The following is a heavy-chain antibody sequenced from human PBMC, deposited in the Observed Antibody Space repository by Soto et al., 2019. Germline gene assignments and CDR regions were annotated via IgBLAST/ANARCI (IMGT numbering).Heavy chain of an antibody. J-gene: IGHJ6*02. CDR1: GFTVSSNY. Sequence: PGGSLRLSCAASGFTVSSNYMSWVRQAPGKGLEWVAVISYDGSNKYYADSVKGRFTISRDNSKNTLYLQMNSLRAEDTAVYYRAREANYGMDVWGQGTTVTVSS. CDR3: AREANYGMDV. V-gene: IGHV3-30-3*01. CDR2: ISYDGSNK.